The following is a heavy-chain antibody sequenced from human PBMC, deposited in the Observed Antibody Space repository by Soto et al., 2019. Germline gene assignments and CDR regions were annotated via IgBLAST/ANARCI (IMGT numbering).Heavy chain of an antibody. V-gene: IGHV3-30-3*01. CDR2: ISNDESNK. D-gene: IGHD3-10*01. CDR3: AGDQTGEDPGGWFDP. CDR1: GFTFSNYA. J-gene: IGHJ5*02. Sequence: QVQLVESGGGVVQAGRSLRLSCTASGFTFSNYAIHWVRQAPGKGLEWVAVISNDESNKYYADSVKGRFSISRDNPKNTLYLQMNSLRDEDTAVYYCAGDQTGEDPGGWFDPWGQGTLVSVSS.